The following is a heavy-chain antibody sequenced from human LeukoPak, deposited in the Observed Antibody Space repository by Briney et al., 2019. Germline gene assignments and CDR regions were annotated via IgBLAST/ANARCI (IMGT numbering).Heavy chain of an antibody. CDR1: GFTFSSYS. J-gene: IGHJ1*01. V-gene: IGHV3-48*02. D-gene: IGHD3-22*01. Sequence: GGSLRLSCAASGFTFSSYSMNWVRQAPGKGLEWVSYISSSSSTIYYADPVKGRFTISRDNAKNSLYLQMNSLGDEDTAVYYCARDYYDSSGYLVYFQHWGQGTLVTVSS. CDR3: ARDYYDSSGYLVYFQH. CDR2: ISSSSSTI.